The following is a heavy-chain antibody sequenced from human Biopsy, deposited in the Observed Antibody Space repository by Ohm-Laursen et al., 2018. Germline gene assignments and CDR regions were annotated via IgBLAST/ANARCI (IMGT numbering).Heavy chain of an antibody. D-gene: IGHD3-22*01. CDR2: INAKTGDT. V-gene: IGHV1-2*02. J-gene: IGHJ5*02. CDR3: TRGGYYYDSLAYYYWFDP. CDR1: GYTFTGYH. Sequence: ASVKVSCKASGYTFTGYHVHWVRQAPGQGLEWMGWINAKTGDTNYAQKFQGRVTMTRDTSISTAYVDLSSLRSDDAAVYYCTRGGYYYDSLAYYYWFDPRGQGTLVTVSS.